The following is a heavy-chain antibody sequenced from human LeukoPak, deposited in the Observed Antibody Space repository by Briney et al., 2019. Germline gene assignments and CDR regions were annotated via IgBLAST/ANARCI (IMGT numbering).Heavy chain of an antibody. V-gene: IGHV1-24*01. CDR3: ACPRQIYYYYGMDV. Sequence: ASVKVSCKVSGYTLTELSMHWVRQAPGKGLEWMGGFDPEDGETIYAQKFQGRVTMTEDTSTDTAYMELSRLRSEDTAVYYCACPRQIYYYYGMDVWGQGTTVTVSS. J-gene: IGHJ6*02. CDR1: GYTLTELS. CDR2: FDPEDGET.